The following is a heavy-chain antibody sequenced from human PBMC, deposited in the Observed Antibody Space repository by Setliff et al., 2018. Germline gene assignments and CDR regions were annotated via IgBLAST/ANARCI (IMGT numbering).Heavy chain of an antibody. D-gene: IGHD6-19*01. CDR3: AKIRSGWYEAIDY. CDR1: GFTFNNFA. V-gene: IGHV3-33*06. J-gene: IGHJ4*02. Sequence: GGSLRLSCAASGFTFNNFAMHWVRQAPGKGLEWVAVIWYDGSNKYYADSVKGRFTISRDNSKNTLYLQMNSLRAEDTAVYYCAKIRSGWYEAIDYWGQGTLVTVSS. CDR2: IWYDGSNK.